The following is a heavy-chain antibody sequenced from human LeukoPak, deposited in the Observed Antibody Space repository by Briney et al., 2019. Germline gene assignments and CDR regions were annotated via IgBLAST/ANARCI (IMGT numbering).Heavy chain of an antibody. CDR1: GYTFTNYG. CDR2: ISGCNGNT. J-gene: IGHJ4*02. CDR3: ARVRGNYCFDSRGLPWDY. D-gene: IGHD3-22*01. V-gene: IGHV1-18*01. Sequence: GPSVKVSCKASGYTFTNYGISWVRQVPGQGLEWMGWISGCNGNTNYAQNLQGRVTMTTDTSTSTAYMELRSLRSDDTAVYYCARVRGNYCFDSRGLPWDYWGQGTLVTVSS.